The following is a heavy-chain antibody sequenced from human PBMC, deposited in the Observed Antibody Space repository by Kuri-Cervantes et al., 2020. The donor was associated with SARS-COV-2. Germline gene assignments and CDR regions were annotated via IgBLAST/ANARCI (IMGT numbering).Heavy chain of an antibody. D-gene: IGHD2-2*02. CDR3: ARSSQPYQLLYDGVGYFYY. CDR2: IYPGDSDT. Sequence: GESLKISCKGSGYSFTSYSIGWVRQMPGKGLEWVGIIYPGDSDTRYSPSFQGQVTITADKSISTAYLQWSSLKPSDTAMYYCARSSQPYQLLYDGVGYFYYWGQGTLVTDSS. CDR1: GYSFTSYS. J-gene: IGHJ4*02. V-gene: IGHV5-51*01.